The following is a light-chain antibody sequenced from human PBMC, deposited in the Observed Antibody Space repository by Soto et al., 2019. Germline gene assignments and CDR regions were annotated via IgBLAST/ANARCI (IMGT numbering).Light chain of an antibody. CDR3: CSYAGSYTLP. CDR2: DVS. Sequence: QSLLTQPRSVSGSPGQTVTISCTGTSSDVGGYNYVSWYQQHPGKAPKLMIYDVSKRPSWVPDRFSGSKSGNTASLTMSGLQAVDEADYDCCSYAGSYTLPFGTGTKVTV. J-gene: IGLJ1*01. V-gene: IGLV2-11*01. CDR1: SSDVGGYNY.